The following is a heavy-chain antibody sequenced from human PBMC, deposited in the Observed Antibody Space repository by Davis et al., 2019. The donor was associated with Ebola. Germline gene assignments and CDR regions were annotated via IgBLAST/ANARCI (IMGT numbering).Heavy chain of an antibody. J-gene: IGHJ4*02. CDR1: GYTFSSYA. Sequence: ASVKVSCKASGYTFSSYAMHWVRQAPGQRLEWMGWINTDNGDTKYSQKFQGRVTITKDTSANTAYMELTNLRSEDTAVYYCARDVWVYWGQGTRVTVSS. CDR2: INTDNGDT. CDR3: ARDVWVY. D-gene: IGHD3-16*01. V-gene: IGHV1-3*04.